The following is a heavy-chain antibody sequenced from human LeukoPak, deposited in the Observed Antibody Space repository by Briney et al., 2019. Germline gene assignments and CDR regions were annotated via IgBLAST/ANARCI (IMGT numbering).Heavy chain of an antibody. Sequence: GRSLRLSCAASGFTFDDYAMHWVRQAPGKGLEWVSGISWNSGSIGYADSVKGRFTISRDNAKNSLYLQMNSLRAEDTAMYYCARERGEGRTRNFDYWGQGTLVTVSS. CDR3: ARERGEGRTRNFDY. CDR1: GFTFDDYA. V-gene: IGHV3-9*01. J-gene: IGHJ4*02. D-gene: IGHD3-16*01. CDR2: ISWNSGSI.